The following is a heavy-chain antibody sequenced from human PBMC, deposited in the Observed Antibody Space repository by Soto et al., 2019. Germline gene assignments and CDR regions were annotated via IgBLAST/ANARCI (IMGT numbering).Heavy chain of an antibody. D-gene: IGHD3-10*01. V-gene: IGHV5-10-1*01. Sequence: PGESLKISCKGSGYSFTSYWISWVRQMPGKGLEWMGRIDPSDSYTNYSPSFQGHVTISADKSISTAYLQWSSLKASDTAMYYCARHESYGSGSYYNPFDYWGQGTLVTVSS. CDR3: ARHESYGSGSYYNPFDY. CDR2: IDPSDSYT. CDR1: GYSFTSYW. J-gene: IGHJ4*02.